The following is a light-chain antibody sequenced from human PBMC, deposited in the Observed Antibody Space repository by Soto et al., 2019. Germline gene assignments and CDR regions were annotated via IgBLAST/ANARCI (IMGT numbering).Light chain of an antibody. CDR2: EVS. V-gene: IGLV2-14*01. J-gene: IGLJ2*01. Sequence: QSALTQPASVSGSPGQSITISCTGTSSDVGLYNYVSWYQQHPGKAPKLMTYEVSNRPSGVSNRFSGSKSGNTASLTISGLLAEDEADYYCSSYTSSSTRNVVFGGGTKLTVL. CDR3: SSYTSSSTRNVV. CDR1: SSDVGLYNY.